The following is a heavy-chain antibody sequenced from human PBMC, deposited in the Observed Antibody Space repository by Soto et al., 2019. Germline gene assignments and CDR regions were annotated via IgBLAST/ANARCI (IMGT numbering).Heavy chain of an antibody. CDR1: GDSTSTYS. J-gene: IGHJ4*02. D-gene: IGHD5-18*01. CDR2: IYTTGSS. CDR3: PGAAYNYGPFDS. V-gene: IGHV4-4*07. Sequence: QVQLQESGPGLVKPSETLSLTCTFSGDSTSTYSWNWIRQPAGKGLEWIGRIYTTGSSNYNPSLESRIAIPVHTSKNQFFLKLSSVTAADTAVYYCPGAAYNYGPFDSWGQGTLVTVSS.